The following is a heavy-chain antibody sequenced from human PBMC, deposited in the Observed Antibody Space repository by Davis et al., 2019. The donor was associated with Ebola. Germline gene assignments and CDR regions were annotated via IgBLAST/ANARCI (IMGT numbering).Heavy chain of an antibody. Sequence: GESLKISCAASGFTFSSYSMNWVRQAPGKGLEWVSSISSSSSYIYYADSVKGRFTISRDNSKNMLYLQMNSLRAEDTAVYYCGRDGARSNPYYYGMDVWGKGTTVTVSS. CDR2: ISSSSSYI. D-gene: IGHD1-14*01. J-gene: IGHJ6*04. CDR1: GFTFSSYS. CDR3: GRDGARSNPYYYGMDV. V-gene: IGHV3-21*04.